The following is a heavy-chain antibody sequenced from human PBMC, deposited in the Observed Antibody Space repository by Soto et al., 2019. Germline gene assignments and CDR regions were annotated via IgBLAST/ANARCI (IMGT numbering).Heavy chain of an antibody. CDR1: GFSLSTSGVG. D-gene: IGHD6-19*01. CDR3: AHRTYSSGWYGLAFDI. CDR2: IYWDDDK. J-gene: IGHJ3*02. Sequence: SGPTCEPTQTLTLTCTFSGFSLSTSGVGVGWIRQPPGKALEWLALIYWDDDKRYSPSLKSRLTITKDTSKNQVVLTMTNMDPVDTATYYCAHRTYSSGWYGLAFDIWGQGTMVTVSS. V-gene: IGHV2-5*02.